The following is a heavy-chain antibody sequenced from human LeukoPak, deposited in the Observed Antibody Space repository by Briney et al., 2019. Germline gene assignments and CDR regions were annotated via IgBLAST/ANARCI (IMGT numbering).Heavy chain of an antibody. CDR2: INPNSGGT. V-gene: IGHV1-2*02. CDR1: GYTFTGYY. D-gene: IGHD3-16*01. J-gene: IGHJ4*02. Sequence: ASVKVSCKASGYTFTGYYMHWVRQAPGQGLEWMGWINPNSGGTNYAQKFQGRVTMTRDTSISTAYMELSRLRSDDTAVDYCARRVWGGNYDLDYWGQGTLVTVSS. CDR3: ARRVWGGNYDLDY.